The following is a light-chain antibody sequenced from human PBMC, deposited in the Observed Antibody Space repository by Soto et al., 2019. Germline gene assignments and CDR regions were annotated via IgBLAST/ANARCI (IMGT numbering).Light chain of an antibody. CDR3: SSYTSSSTYV. CDR2: DVT. Sequence: QSVLTQPASVSGSPGQSIAISCTGTSSDVGGYNFVSWYQQHPGKAPKLMIYDVTNRPSGVSDRFSSSKSGNTASLTISRLQAEDEADYYCSSYTSSSTYVFGTGTKVTVL. V-gene: IGLV2-14*03. J-gene: IGLJ1*01. CDR1: SSDVGGYNF.